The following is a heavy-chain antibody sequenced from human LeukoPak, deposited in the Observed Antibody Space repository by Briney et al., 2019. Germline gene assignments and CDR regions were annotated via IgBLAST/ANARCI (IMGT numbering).Heavy chain of an antibody. CDR1: GFAISSDY. V-gene: IGHV3-53*01. D-gene: IGHD1-7*01. CDR3: VREIGNSGNYD. Sequence: GGSLRLSCAASGFAISSDYMSWVRQAPGKGLEWVSVIYRGDGTYYADSVKGRFTIYRDSSENTLYLQMNRLRAEDTAVYYCVREIGNSGNYDWGQGTLVTV. J-gene: IGHJ4*02. CDR2: IYRGDGT.